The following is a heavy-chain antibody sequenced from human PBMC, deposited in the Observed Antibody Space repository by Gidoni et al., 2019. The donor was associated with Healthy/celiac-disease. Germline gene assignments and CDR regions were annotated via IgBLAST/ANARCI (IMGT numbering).Heavy chain of an antibody. V-gene: IGHV4-59*08. D-gene: IGHD4-17*01. CDR1: GGSISCYY. Sequence: QVQLQESGPGLVKPSETLSLTCTVSGGSISCYYWSWIRQPPGKGLAWIGYIYYSGSTNYNPSLKSRVTISVDTSKNQFSLKLSSVTAADTAVYYCARQDDYGDYGWAGLDYWGQGTLVTVSS. CDR3: ARQDDYGDYGWAGLDY. CDR2: IYYSGST. J-gene: IGHJ4*02.